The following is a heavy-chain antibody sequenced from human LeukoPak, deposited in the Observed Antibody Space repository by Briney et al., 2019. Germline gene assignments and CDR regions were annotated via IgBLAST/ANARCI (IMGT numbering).Heavy chain of an antibody. CDR1: GFTFSSYA. CDR2: ITGSGGRT. Sequence: PGGSLRLSCAASGFTFSSYAMNWVRQAPGKGLEWVSAITGSGGRTYYADSVKGRFTISRDNSKNTLYLQMNSLRAEDTAVYYCAKGQYSSGGGFDYWGQGTLVTVSS. J-gene: IGHJ4*02. D-gene: IGHD6-19*01. V-gene: IGHV3-23*01. CDR3: AKGQYSSGGGFDY.